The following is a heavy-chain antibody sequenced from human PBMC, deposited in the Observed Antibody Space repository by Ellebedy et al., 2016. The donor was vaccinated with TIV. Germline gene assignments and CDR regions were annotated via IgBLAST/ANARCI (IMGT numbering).Heavy chain of an antibody. D-gene: IGHD2-2*02. Sequence: GESLKISCSGSGFTFSTYAMHWVRQAPGKGLEYVSAISGNGGSTYYADSVKGRFTISRDNSQNSPYLQMSSLRVEDTALYYCAKLACSSPGCYSRYYFDYWGQGTLVTVSS. CDR2: ISGNGGST. CDR1: GFTFSTYA. V-gene: IGHV3-64D*09. J-gene: IGHJ4*02. CDR3: AKLACSSPGCYSRYYFDY.